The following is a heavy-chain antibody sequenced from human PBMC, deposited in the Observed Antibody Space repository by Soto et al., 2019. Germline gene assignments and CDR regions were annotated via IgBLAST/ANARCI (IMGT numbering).Heavy chain of an antibody. V-gene: IGHV3-30*18. CDR3: AKAPSPCSGGSCYVDC. Sequence: LRLSCAASGFTFSSYGMYWVRQAPGKGLEWGAVISYDGSNKYYADSVKGRFTISRDNSKNTLYLQMNSLRAEDTAVYYCAKAPSPCSGGSCYVDCWGQGTLVTVSS. J-gene: IGHJ4*02. CDR2: ISYDGSNK. CDR1: GFTFSSYG. D-gene: IGHD2-15*01.